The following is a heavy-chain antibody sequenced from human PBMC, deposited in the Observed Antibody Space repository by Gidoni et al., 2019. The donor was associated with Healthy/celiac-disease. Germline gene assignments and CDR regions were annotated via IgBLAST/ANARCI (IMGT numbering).Heavy chain of an antibody. CDR1: GFTVSSNY. D-gene: IGHD3-22*01. CDR2: IYSGGST. J-gene: IGHJ6*02. V-gene: IGHV3-53*01. Sequence: EVQLVESGGGLIQPGGSLRLSCAASGFTVSSNYMSGVRQAPGKGLEWVSVIYSGGSTYNADSVKGRFTISRDNSKNTLYLQMNSLRAEDTAVYYCARDKVDSSGGDYYYYYGMDVWGQGTTVTVSS. CDR3: ARDKVDSSGGDYYYYYGMDV.